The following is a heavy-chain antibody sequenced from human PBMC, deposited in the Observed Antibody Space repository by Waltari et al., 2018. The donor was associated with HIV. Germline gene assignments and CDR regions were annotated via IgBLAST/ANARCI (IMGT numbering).Heavy chain of an antibody. CDR1: GFTFSSYD. V-gene: IGHV3-13*01. Sequence: EVQLVESGGGLVQPGGSLRLSCAASGFTFSSYDLPWVRQATGKGLEWVSAIGTAGDTYYPGSVKGRFTISRENAKNSLYLQMNSLRAGDTAVYYCARGPRGLYGMDVWGQGTTVTVSS. CDR3: ARGPRGLYGMDV. CDR2: IGTAGDT. J-gene: IGHJ6*02.